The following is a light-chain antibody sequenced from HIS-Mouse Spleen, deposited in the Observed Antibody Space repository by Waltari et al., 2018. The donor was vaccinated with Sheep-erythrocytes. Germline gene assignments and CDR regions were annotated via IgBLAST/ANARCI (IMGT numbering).Light chain of an antibody. Sequence: DIVMTQSPDSLAVSLGERATINCKSSQSVLYGSNNKNYLAWYQQKPGQAPRLLIYGASSRATGIPDRFSGSGSGTDFTLTISRLDPEDFAVYYCQQYGSSPYTFGQGTKLEIK. CDR2: GAS. CDR3: QQYGSSPYT. J-gene: IGKJ2*01. V-gene: IGKV4-1*01. CDR1: QSVLYGSNNKNY.